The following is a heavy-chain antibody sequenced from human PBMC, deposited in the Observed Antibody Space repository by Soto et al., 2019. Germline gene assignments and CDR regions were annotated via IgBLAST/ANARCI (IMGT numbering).Heavy chain of an antibody. CDR3: ARESAVAALDP. Sequence: EASVKVSCKASCYTFTSYGISWGRQAPGQGLEWMGWISAYNGNTNYAQKLQGRVTMTTDTSTSTAYMELRSLRSDDTAVYYCARESAVAALDPWGQGTLVTVPQ. CDR1: CYTFTSYG. V-gene: IGHV1-18*01. CDR2: ISAYNGNT. J-gene: IGHJ5*02. D-gene: IGHD6-19*01.